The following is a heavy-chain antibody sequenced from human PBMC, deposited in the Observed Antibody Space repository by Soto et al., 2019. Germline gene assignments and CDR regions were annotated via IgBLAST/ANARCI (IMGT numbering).Heavy chain of an antibody. CDR2: IYYSGST. V-gene: IGHV4-39*01. CDR1: GGSISSTTYF. CDR3: ARQGSSGDYFRNFLWFDP. Sequence: SETLSLTCTVSGGSISSTTYFWAWIRQSPGKGPEWIGSIYYSGSTYFNPSLRGRVTMSVDTSENQFSLRLNSVTAADTAMYYCARQGSSGDYFRNFLWFDPWGQGTLVTVSS. J-gene: IGHJ5*02. D-gene: IGHD3-10*01.